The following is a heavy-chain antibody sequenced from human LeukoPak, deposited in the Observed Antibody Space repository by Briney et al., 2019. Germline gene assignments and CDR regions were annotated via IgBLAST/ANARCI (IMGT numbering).Heavy chain of an antibody. J-gene: IGHJ4*02. CDR1: GYTFTGYY. V-gene: IGHV1-2*02. CDR3: ARDLKVIAAAETLRY. Sequence: GASVKVSCKASGYTFTGYYMHWVRQAPGQGLEWMGWINPNSGGTNYAQKFQGRVTMTRDTSISTAYMELSRLRSDDTAVYYCARDLKVIAAAETLRYWGQGTLVTVSS. D-gene: IGHD6-13*01. CDR2: INPNSGGT.